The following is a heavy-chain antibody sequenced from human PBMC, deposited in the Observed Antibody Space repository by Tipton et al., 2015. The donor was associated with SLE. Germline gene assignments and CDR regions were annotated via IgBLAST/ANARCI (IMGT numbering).Heavy chain of an antibody. D-gene: IGHD1-26*01. CDR3: AKDSGTYYFDF. J-gene: IGHJ4*02. CDR2: IYYSGST. V-gene: IGHV4-59*01. CDR1: GGSISSFY. Sequence: TLSLTCTVSGGSISSFYWSWIRQPPGKGLEWIGYIYYSGSTNYNPSLQSRVTISRDPSKNQFSLKLSSVTAADTAVYYCAKDSGTYYFDFWGQGVLVNVSS.